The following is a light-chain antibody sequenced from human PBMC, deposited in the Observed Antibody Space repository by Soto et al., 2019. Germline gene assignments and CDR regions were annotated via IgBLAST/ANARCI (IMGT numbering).Light chain of an antibody. CDR1: TGAVTSGHY. V-gene: IGLV7-46*01. CDR3: LLSYRGAREV. Sequence: QTVVTQEPSLTVSPGGTVTLTCGSSTGAVTSGHYPYWFQQKPGQAPRTLIYDTNNKHSWTPARFSGSLLGGKAALTLSGAQPEDEAEYYCLLSYRGAREVFGGGTKLTVL. CDR2: DTN. J-gene: IGLJ2*01.